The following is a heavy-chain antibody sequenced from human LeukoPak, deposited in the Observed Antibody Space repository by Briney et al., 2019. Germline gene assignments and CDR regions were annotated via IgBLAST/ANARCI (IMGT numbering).Heavy chain of an antibody. CDR2: ILGSGGST. J-gene: IGHJ4*02. V-gene: IGHV3-23*01. CDR3: AKDQSCTNDICHGAFDY. CDR1: GFTFISYV. D-gene: IGHD2-8*01. Sequence: PGGSLRLSCAASGFTFISYVVSWVRQAPGKGLGWVSSILGSGGSTYIADSVKGRFTISRDNSKTTLSLPMNRLRGEDTPRYYLAKDQSCTNDICHGAFDYWGQGTLVTVSS.